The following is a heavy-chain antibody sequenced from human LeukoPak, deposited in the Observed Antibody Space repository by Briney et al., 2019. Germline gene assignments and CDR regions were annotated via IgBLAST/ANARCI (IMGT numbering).Heavy chain of an antibody. Sequence: ASVKVSCKASGYTFTSYGISWVRQAPGQGPEWMGWISAYNGNTNYAQKLQGRVTMTTDTSTSTAYMELRSLRSDDTAVYYCAREGGYCANGVCRKADYWGQGTLVTVSS. J-gene: IGHJ4*02. CDR1: GYTFTSYG. CDR2: ISAYNGNT. V-gene: IGHV1-18*01. CDR3: AREGGYCANGVCRKADY. D-gene: IGHD2-8*01.